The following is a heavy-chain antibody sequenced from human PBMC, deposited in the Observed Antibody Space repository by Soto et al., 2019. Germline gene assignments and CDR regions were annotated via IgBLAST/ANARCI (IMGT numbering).Heavy chain of an antibody. D-gene: IGHD2-8*01. CDR2: IIPIFGTA. V-gene: IGHV1-69*06. CDR1: GGTFSSYA. CDR3: ARDPLLPGMVDEGWFDP. Sequence: QVQLVQSGAEVKKPGSSVKVSCKASGGTFSSYAISWVRQAPGQGLEWMGGIIPIFGTANYAQKFQGKVTIKADKSTSTAYMELSRLRSEDTDVYYCARDPLLPGMVDEGWFDPWGQGTLVTVSS. J-gene: IGHJ5*02.